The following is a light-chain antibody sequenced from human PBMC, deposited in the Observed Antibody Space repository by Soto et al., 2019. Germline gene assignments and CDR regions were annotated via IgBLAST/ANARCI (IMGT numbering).Light chain of an antibody. J-gene: IGKJ1*01. V-gene: IGKV3-15*01. CDR1: QSISSN. CDR2: AAS. Sequence: EIVMTQSPSTLSASAGERATLACRASQSISSNLAWYQQKPGQAPRLLIYAASSRASDIPSRFSGSGSGTEFTLTISSLQSEDFAVYYCHQYYNSPHTFGQGPKVEIK. CDR3: HQYYNSPHT.